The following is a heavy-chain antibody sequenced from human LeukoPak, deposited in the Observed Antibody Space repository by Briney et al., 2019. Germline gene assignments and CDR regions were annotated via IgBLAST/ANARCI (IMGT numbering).Heavy chain of an antibody. CDR3: ARDLASPFPSYYYYYGMDV. CDR1: GFAFSSYG. J-gene: IGHJ6*02. CDR2: IWYDGSNK. V-gene: IGHV3-33*01. Sequence: GGSLRLSCAASGFAFSSYGMHWVRQAPGKGLDWVAFIWYDGSNKYYADSVKGRFTISRDNSKNTLYLQMNSLRAEDTAVYYCARDLASPFPSYYYYYGMDVWGQGTTVTVSS. D-gene: IGHD2-2*01.